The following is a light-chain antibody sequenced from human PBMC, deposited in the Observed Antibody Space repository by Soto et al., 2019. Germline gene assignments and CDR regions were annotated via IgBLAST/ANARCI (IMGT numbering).Light chain of an antibody. V-gene: IGKV3-20*01. CDR1: QSVNNF. Sequence: EIVLTQSPAPLSLSPGERATLSRRASQSVNNFLAWYQQKPGQAPRLLIYGASRRATGIPDRFTGSGSGTDFTLTISRLEPEDFAVYYCQQYVSSPWAFGQGTKVDIK. CDR2: GAS. J-gene: IGKJ1*01. CDR3: QQYVSSPWA.